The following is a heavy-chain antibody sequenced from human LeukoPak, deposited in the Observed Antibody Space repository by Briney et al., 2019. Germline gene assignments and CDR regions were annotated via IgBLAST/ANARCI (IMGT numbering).Heavy chain of an antibody. D-gene: IGHD3-22*01. CDR3: ARLYYYDSSGYYSFDY. Sequence: GGSLRLSCAASGFTFSSYSMNWVRQAPGKGLEWVSSISSSSSYIYYADSMKGRFTISRDNAKNSLYLQMNSLRAEDTAVYYCARLYYYDSSGYYSFDYWGQGTLVTVSS. CDR1: GFTFSSYS. V-gene: IGHV3-21*01. CDR2: ISSSSSYI. J-gene: IGHJ4*02.